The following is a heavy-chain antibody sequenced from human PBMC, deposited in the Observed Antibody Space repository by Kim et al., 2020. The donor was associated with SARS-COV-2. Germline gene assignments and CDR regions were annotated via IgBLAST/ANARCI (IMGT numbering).Heavy chain of an antibody. CDR3: ALGYCGGDNCSKIKK. CDR1: GGSISSGGYY. D-gene: IGHD2-15*01. J-gene: IGHJ1*01. V-gene: IGHV4-31*03. Sequence: SETLSLTCTVSGGSISSGGYYWSWIRQHPGKGLEWIGYIYYSGSTYYNPSLKSRVTISGDTSKNQFSLKLSSVTAADTAVYYCALGYCGGDNCSKIKKWGQGTLVTVSS. CDR2: IYYSGST.